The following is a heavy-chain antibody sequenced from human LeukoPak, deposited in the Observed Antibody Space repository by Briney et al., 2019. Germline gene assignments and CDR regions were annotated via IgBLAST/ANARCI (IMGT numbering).Heavy chain of an antibody. CDR1: GGSFGGYY. Sequence: SETLSLTCAVYGGSFGGYYWSWIRQPPGKGLEWIGEINHSGSTNYNPSLKSRVTISVDTSKNQFSLKLSSVTAADTAVYYCASGSYDAFDIWGQGTMVTVSS. J-gene: IGHJ3*02. CDR3: ASGSYDAFDI. V-gene: IGHV4-34*01. D-gene: IGHD1-26*01. CDR2: INHSGST.